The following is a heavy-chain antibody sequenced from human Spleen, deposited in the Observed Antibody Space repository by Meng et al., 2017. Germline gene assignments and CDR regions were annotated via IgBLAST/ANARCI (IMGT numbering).Heavy chain of an antibody. CDR1: GGSISSYY. CDR3: ARVAYYYESSGYFAY. J-gene: IGHJ4*02. Sequence: SETLSLTCTVSGGSISSYYWSWIRQPPGTGLEWIGYIYYSGSTNYNPSLKSRVTIPVDTSKNQFSLKLSSVTAADPAVYYCARVAYYYESSGYFAYWGQGTLVTVSS. CDR2: IYYSGST. V-gene: IGHV4-59*08. D-gene: IGHD3-22*01.